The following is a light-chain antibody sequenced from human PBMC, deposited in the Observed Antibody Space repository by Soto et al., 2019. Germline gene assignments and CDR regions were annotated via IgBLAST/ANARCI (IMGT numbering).Light chain of an antibody. J-gene: IGKJ3*01. Sequence: EIVLTQSPGTLSLSPGERATLSCRASQSLISSYLAWYQQKPGQAPRLLIYGASVRASDIPDRFSGSGSGTDCTLTIRRREPEDFAVYYWPHYSRSPPKITCGPGTRVETK. V-gene: IGKV3-20*01. CDR1: QSLISSY. CDR3: PHYSRSPPKIT. CDR2: GAS.